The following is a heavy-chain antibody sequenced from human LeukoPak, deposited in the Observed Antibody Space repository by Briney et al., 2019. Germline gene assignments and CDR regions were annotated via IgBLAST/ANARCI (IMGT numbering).Heavy chain of an antibody. D-gene: IGHD3-22*01. CDR2: ISAYNGNT. J-gene: IGHJ4*02. V-gene: IGHV1-18*01. CDR3: ARATYYYDSSGYYHPGYFDY. CDR1: GYTFTSYG. Sequence: GASVTVSCKASGYTFTSYGISWVRQAPGQGLEWMGWISAYNGNTNYAQKLQGRVTMTTDTSTSTAYMELRSLRSDDTAVYYCARATYYYDSSGYYHPGYFDYWGQGTLVTLSS.